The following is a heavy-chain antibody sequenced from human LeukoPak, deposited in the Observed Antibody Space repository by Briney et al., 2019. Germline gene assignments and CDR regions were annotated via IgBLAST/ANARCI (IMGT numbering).Heavy chain of an antibody. CDR1: GFTFTSNA. Sequence: GGSLRLSCAASGFTFTSNAMHCFRQAPGKGLEWVTFIRYDGNEKYYADSVKGRFTVSRDNSKNMLFLQMNSLRVEDTAVYYCARERDRRGYFDYWGQGTLVTVSS. CDR2: IRYDGNEK. CDR3: ARERDRRGYFDY. V-gene: IGHV3-30*02. J-gene: IGHJ4*02. D-gene: IGHD1-26*01.